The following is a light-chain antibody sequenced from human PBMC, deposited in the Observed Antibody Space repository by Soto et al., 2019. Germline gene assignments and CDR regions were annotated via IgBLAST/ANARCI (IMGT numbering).Light chain of an antibody. Sequence: QSALTQPASVSGSPGQSITIFCTGTSSDVGGYNYVSWYQQHPGKAPKLMIYDVSNRPSGVSNRFAGSKSGSTAFLTSSWLQAEDEADYYCSSYTSTSTLVVFGGGTKLTVL. V-gene: IGLV2-14*01. J-gene: IGLJ2*01. CDR2: DVS. CDR3: SSYTSTSTLVV. CDR1: SSDVGGYNY.